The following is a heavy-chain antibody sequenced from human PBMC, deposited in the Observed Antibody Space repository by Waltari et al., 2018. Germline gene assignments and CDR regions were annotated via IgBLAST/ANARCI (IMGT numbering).Heavy chain of an antibody. CDR2: INSGGNT. Sequence: EVQLLESGGGLVQTGGSMRLSCAASGCTFSSHAMSWVRQGPDKGLEWVSGINSGGNTYYVDSVKGRFTISRDNSKKTVYLQMNSLRVEDTAVYYCASQEGIAVTGDDYWGQGTLVTVSS. V-gene: IGHV3-23*01. CDR1: GCTFSSHA. D-gene: IGHD6-19*01. CDR3: ASQEGIAVTGDDY. J-gene: IGHJ4*02.